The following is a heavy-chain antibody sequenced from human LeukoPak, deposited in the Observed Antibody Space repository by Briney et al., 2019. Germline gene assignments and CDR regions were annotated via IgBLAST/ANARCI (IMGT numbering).Heavy chain of an antibody. CDR1: GDSGSSNSVA. CDR3: ARGWGGFDY. D-gene: IGHD3-16*01. V-gene: IGHV6-1*01. J-gene: IGHJ4*02. Sequence: SQTLSLTCAISGDSGSSNSVAWNWIRQSPSRGLEWLGRTYYRSKWYNDYAVSVKSRIIINPDTSKNQFSLQVNSVTPEDTAVYYCARGWGGFDYWGQGTLVTVSS. CDR2: TYYRSKWYN.